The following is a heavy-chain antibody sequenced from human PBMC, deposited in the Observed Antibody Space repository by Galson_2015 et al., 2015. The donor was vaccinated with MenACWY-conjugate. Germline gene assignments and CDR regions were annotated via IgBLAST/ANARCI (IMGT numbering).Heavy chain of an antibody. Sequence: SLRLSCAASGFTFSSSGMHWVRQAPGKGLEWVAVISSDGSNKYYADSVKGRFTISRDISKNTLYLQMNSLRAEDTAVYYCANWEGRAATGSNYWGQGTLVTVSS. CDR3: ANWEGRAATGSNY. J-gene: IGHJ4*02. CDR1: GFTFSSSG. D-gene: IGHD6-13*01. V-gene: IGHV3-30*18. CDR2: ISSDGSNK.